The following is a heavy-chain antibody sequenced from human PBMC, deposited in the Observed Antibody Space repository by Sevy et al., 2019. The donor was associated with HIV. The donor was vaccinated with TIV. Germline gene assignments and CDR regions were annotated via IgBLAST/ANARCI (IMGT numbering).Heavy chain of an antibody. Sequence: GGSLRLSCAASGFTFSSYAMSWVRQAPGKGLEWVSAICGSGGSTYYADSVKGRFTISRDNSKNTLYLQMNSLRAEDTAVYYCAKRKSGSTVTPYYFDYWGQGTLVTVSS. V-gene: IGHV3-23*01. CDR3: AKRKSGSTVTPYYFDY. CDR2: ICGSGGST. CDR1: GFTFSSYA. J-gene: IGHJ4*02. D-gene: IGHD4-17*01.